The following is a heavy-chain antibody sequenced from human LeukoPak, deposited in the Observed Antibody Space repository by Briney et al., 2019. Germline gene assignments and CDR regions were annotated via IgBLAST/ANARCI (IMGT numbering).Heavy chain of an antibody. D-gene: IGHD3-9*01. V-gene: IGHV1-2*02. J-gene: IGHJ6*03. CDR1: GYTFTGYY. Sequence: ASVKVSCKASGYTFTGYYMHWVRQAPGQGLEWMGWINPNSGGTNYAQKFQGRVTMTRDTSISTAYLQWSSLKASDTAMYYCARHARYFDYYYYYMDVWGKGTTVTISS. CDR3: ARHARYFDYYYYYMDV. CDR2: INPNSGGT.